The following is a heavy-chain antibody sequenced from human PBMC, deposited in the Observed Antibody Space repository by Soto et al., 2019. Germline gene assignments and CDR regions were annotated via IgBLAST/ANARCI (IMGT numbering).Heavy chain of an antibody. Sequence: GGSLRLSCSVSGFTFSNYAMHWVRQAPGKGLEYVSGITSDGDSTWHADPVKDRFTISRDNSKNTLFLQMSSLRVEDTAIYFCVKGNHLLRYYFEFWGPGTLVTVSS. CDR2: ITSDGDST. CDR1: GFTFSNYA. D-gene: IGHD3-9*01. CDR3: VKGNHLLRYYFEF. J-gene: IGHJ4*01. V-gene: IGHV3-64D*06.